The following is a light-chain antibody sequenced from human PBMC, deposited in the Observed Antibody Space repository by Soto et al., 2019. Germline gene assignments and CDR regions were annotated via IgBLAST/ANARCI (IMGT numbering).Light chain of an antibody. CDR3: QTWATGIRV. V-gene: IGLV4-69*01. CDR2: VNSDGSH. Sequence: QLVLTQSPSASASLGASVKLTCTLNSGHSSYTIAWHQQQPEKGPRYLMKVNSDGSHTKGDGIPDRFAGSSSGAERYLTISRLQSEDEADYYCQTWATGIRVFGGGTKLTVL. CDR1: SGHSSYT. J-gene: IGLJ3*02.